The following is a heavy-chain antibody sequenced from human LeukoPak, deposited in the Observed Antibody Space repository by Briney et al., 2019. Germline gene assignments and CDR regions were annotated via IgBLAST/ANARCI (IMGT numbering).Heavy chain of an antibody. Sequence: SETLSLTCTVSGGSISSYYWSWIRQPPGKGLEWIGYIYCSGSTNYNPSLKSRVTISVDTSKNQFSLKLSSVTDADTAVYYCARGKLGMEAFDIWGQGTMVTVSS. V-gene: IGHV4-59*01. CDR1: GGSISSYY. CDR2: IYCSGST. J-gene: IGHJ3*02. CDR3: ARGKLGMEAFDI. D-gene: IGHD7-27*01.